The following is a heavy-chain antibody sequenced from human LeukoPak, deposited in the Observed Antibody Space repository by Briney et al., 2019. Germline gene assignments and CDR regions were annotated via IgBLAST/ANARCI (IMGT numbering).Heavy chain of an antibody. Sequence: GESLRISCKGSGYSFTSYWISWVRQMPGEGLEWMGRIDPSDSYTNYSPSFQGHVTISADKSISTAYLQWSSLKASDTAMYYCATRSPGYSSGWYSLAPDYWGQGTLVTVSS. V-gene: IGHV5-10-1*01. CDR1: GYSFTSYW. CDR2: IDPSDSYT. CDR3: ATRSPGYSSGWYSLAPDY. J-gene: IGHJ4*02. D-gene: IGHD6-19*01.